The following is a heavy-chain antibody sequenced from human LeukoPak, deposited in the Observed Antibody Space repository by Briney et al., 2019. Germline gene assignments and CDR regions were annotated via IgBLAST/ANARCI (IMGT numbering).Heavy chain of an antibody. D-gene: IGHD1-14*01. J-gene: IGHJ6*04. CDR1: GGSISSSSYY. CDR2: IYYSGST. Sequence: SETLSLTRTVSGGSISSSSYYWGWIRQPPGKGLEWIGSIYYSGSTYYNPSLKSRVTISVDTSKNQFSLKLSSVTAAGTAVYYCARNFPGRTEDVWGKGTTVIVSS. CDR3: ARNFPGRTEDV. V-gene: IGHV4-39*07.